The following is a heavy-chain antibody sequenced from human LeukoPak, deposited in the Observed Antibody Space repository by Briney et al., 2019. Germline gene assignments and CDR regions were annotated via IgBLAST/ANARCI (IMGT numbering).Heavy chain of an antibody. J-gene: IGHJ6*02. CDR3: ARAWSSRLGYYYGMDV. CDR2: IYYSGST. V-gene: IGHV4-61*01. Sequence: PSETLSLTCTVSGGSVSSGSYYWSWIRQPPGKGLEWIGYIYYSGSTNYNPSLKSRVTISVDTSKNQFSLKLSSVTAADTAVCYCARAWSSRLGYYYGMDVWGQGTTVTVSS. D-gene: IGHD1-26*01. CDR1: GGSVSSGSYY.